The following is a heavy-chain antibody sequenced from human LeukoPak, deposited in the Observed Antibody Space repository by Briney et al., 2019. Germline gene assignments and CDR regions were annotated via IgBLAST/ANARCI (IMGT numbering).Heavy chain of an antibody. Sequence: PSETLSLTCKVSGYPIGLDYYWGWIRQAPGRGLQWIGGFHRGRIQYNSALKSRVTISIDSSKNQFSLRMWPVTAADTAFYFCARAPSSYESGNGYPNLGWLDPWGQGALVTVSS. D-gene: IGHD5-24*01. J-gene: IGHJ5*02. CDR2: FHRGRI. CDR3: ARAPSSYESGNGYPNLGWLDP. V-gene: IGHV4-38-2*02. CDR1: GYPIGLDYY.